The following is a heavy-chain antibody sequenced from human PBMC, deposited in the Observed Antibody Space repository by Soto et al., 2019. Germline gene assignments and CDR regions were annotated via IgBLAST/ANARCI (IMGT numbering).Heavy chain of an antibody. J-gene: IGHJ6*02. CDR1: GDTFDTFA. CDR2: IIPIFRTP. D-gene: IGHD1-1*01. CDR3: ARDKGRGQLGGNYYYALDV. V-gene: IGHV1-69*12. Sequence: QVQLVQSGAEVLKPGSSVKLSCKTSGDTFDTFAISWVRQAPGQGLEWMGGIIPIFRTPDYTQKFQGRVTITAAVSTIAAYMELSSLRSEDTAVYYCARDKGRGQLGGNYYYALDVWGQGTTVTVSS.